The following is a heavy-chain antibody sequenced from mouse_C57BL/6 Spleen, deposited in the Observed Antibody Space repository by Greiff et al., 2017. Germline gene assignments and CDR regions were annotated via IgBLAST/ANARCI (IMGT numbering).Heavy chain of an antibody. CDR1: GYTFTDYY. D-gene: IGHD1-1*01. V-gene: IGHV1-76*01. Sequence: VQLQQSGAELVRPGASVKLSCKASGYTFTDYYINWVKQRPGQGLEWIARIYPGSGNTYYNEKFKGKATLTAEKSSSTAYMQLSSLTSEDSAVYFCARFITTVYYFDYWGQGTTRTVSS. J-gene: IGHJ2*01. CDR3: ARFITTVYYFDY. CDR2: IYPGSGNT.